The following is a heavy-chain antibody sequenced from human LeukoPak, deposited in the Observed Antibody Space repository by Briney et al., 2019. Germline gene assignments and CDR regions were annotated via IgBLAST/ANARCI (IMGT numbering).Heavy chain of an antibody. V-gene: IGHV1-18*04. J-gene: IGHJ6*03. CDR1: GYTFTGYF. CDR2: ISAYNGNT. CDR3: ARLRAHYYYMDV. Sequence: GASVKVSCKTSGYTFTGYFIHWVRQAPGQGLEWMGWISAYNGNTNYAQKLQGRVTMTTDTSTSTAYMEVRSLRSDDTAVYYCARLRAHYYYMDVWGKGTTVTISS.